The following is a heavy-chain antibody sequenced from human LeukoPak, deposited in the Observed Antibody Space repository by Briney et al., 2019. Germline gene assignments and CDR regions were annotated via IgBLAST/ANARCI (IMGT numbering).Heavy chain of an antibody. J-gene: IGHJ4*02. CDR3: ARRRRLSEVERKYYFDF. V-gene: IGHV4-39*07. CDR1: GDSIGSSGYY. Sequence: PSETLSLTCTVSGDSIGSSGYYWVWIRQPPGKGLEWVANIYFNGNTYYNPSLKSRVTISLDTSKNQFSLKLTSVTAADTAVYYCARRRRLSEVERKYYFDFWGQGALVTVSS. CDR2: IYFNGNT. D-gene: IGHD1-1*01.